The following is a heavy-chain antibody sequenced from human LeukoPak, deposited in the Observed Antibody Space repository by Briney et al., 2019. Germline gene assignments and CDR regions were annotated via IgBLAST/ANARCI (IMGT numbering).Heavy chain of an antibody. CDR2: IYYSGST. CDR1: GGSVSSDTYH. Sequence: SETLSLTCTVSGGSVSSDTYHWSWIRQPPGKGLEWVGYIYYSGSTNYNPSLKSRATISVDTSKNQFSLKLSSVTAADTAVYYCARAVTPRVTLGRSLSGMDVWGQGTTVTVSS. V-gene: IGHV4-61*01. J-gene: IGHJ6*02. D-gene: IGHD5-18*01. CDR3: ARAVTPRVTLGRSLSGMDV.